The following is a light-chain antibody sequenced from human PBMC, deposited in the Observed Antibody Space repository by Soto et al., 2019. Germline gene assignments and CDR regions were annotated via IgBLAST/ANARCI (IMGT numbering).Light chain of an antibody. CDR3: QQDDTSPTT. J-gene: IGKJ1*01. CDR1: QSFTNRY. CDR2: GIS. V-gene: IGKV3-20*01. Sequence: IVLTQSPGTLSLSPGERATLSCRARQSFTNRYLAWYQQKPGQAPRLLVYGISNRATGIPDRFSGSGSGTDFTLTISRLEPEDFAVYYCQQDDTSPTTFGRGTKVEF.